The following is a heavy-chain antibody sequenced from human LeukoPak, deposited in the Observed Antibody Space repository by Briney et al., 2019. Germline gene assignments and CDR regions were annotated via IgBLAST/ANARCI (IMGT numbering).Heavy chain of an antibody. V-gene: IGHV3-23*01. J-gene: IGHJ3*02. Sequence: GGSLRLSCAASGFRFSSYAMTWVRQAPGKGLEWVSIISNDGPKTYYADSVKGRFTISRDNSKNTLYLQMNSLRAEDTAVYYCAKRGSWIQLWSAFDIWGQGTMVTVSS. CDR3: AKRGSWIQLWSAFDI. CDR1: GFRFSSYA. CDR2: ISNDGPKT. D-gene: IGHD5-18*01.